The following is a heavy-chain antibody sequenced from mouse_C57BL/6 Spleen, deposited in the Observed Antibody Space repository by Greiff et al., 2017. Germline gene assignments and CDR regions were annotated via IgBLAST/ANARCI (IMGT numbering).Heavy chain of an antibody. J-gene: IGHJ1*03. Sequence: EVQLQESGPGLVKPSQSLSLTCSVTGYSITSGYYWNWIRQFPGNKLEWMGYISYDGSTNYNPSLKNRISITRDTSKNQFFLKLNSVTTEDTDTYYCAIIYYYGYFDVWGTGTTVTVSS. CDR2: ISYDGST. CDR1: GYSITSGYY. D-gene: IGHD1-1*01. CDR3: AIIYYYGYFDV. V-gene: IGHV3-6*01.